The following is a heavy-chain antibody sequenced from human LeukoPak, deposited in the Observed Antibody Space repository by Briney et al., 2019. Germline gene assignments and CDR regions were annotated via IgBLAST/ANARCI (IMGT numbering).Heavy chain of an antibody. D-gene: IGHD6-19*01. CDR2: ISWNSGSI. CDR1: GFTFDDYA. Sequence: GGSLRLSCAASGFTFDDYAMHWVRQAPGKGLEWVSGISWNSGSIGYADSVKGRFTISRDNAKNSLYLQMNSLRAEDTALYYCAKDSSLYYSSGCFDYWSQGTLVTVSS. CDR3: AKDSSLYYSSGCFDY. V-gene: IGHV3-9*01. J-gene: IGHJ4*02.